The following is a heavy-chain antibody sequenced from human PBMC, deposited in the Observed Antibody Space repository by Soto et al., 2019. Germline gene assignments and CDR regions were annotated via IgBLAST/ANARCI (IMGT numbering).Heavy chain of an antibody. D-gene: IGHD2-2*01. CDR1: GGSVSSGSHH. V-gene: IGHV4-61*01. Sequence: TSETLSLTCTVSGGSVSSGSHHWSWIQQPPGKGLEWIGYIYYTGSTNYNPSLKSRVTISVDTSKNQFSLNLSSVAAADTAVYSCARGLGYCSGTNCRRGAFDIWGQGTMVTVSS. CDR3: ARGLGYCSGTNCRRGAFDI. J-gene: IGHJ3*02. CDR2: IYYTGST.